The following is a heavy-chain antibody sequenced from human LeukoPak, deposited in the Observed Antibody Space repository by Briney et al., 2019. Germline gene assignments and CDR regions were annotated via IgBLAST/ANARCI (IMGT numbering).Heavy chain of an antibody. V-gene: IGHV3-7*03. J-gene: IGHJ4*02. CDR1: GFTFNSYW. CDR2: IKRDGSEK. D-gene: IGHD5-24*01. CDR3: ARELLGHGYNSGDFDY. Sequence: GGSLRLSCAASGFTFNSYWMNWVRQAPGKGLEWVANIKRDGSEKYYVDSVKGRFTISRDNAKNSLDLQMNSLRVEDTAVYYCARELLGHGYNSGDFDYWGQGTLVTVSS.